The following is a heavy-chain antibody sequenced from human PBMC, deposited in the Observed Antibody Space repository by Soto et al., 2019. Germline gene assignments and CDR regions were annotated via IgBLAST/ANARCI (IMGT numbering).Heavy chain of an antibody. CDR1: GYAFTSYG. CDR3: ARDYEVVVPAADNWFEP. D-gene: IGHD2-15*01. V-gene: IGHV1-18*04. CDR2: ISAYNGNT. Sequence: ASVKVSCKASGYAFTSYGISWVRQAPGQGLEWMGWISAYNGNTNYAQKLQGRVTMTTDTSTSTAYMEMRSLRSDDTAVYYCARDYEVVVPAADNWFEPWGQGTMVTVSS. J-gene: IGHJ5*02.